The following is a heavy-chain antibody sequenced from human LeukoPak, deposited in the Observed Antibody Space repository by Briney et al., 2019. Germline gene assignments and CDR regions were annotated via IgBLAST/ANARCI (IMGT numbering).Heavy chain of an antibody. D-gene: IGHD2-2*01. CDR3: ARDGGNIVVVPAAVEGYWFDP. V-gene: IGHV1-2*02. J-gene: IGHJ5*02. CDR1: GYTFTGYY. CDR2: INPNSGGT. Sequence: ASVKVPCKASGYTFTGYYMHWVRQAPGQGLEWMGWINPNSGGTNYAQKFQGRVTMTRDTSISTAYMELSRLRSDDTAVYYCARDGGNIVVVPAAVEGYWFDPWGQGTLVTVSS.